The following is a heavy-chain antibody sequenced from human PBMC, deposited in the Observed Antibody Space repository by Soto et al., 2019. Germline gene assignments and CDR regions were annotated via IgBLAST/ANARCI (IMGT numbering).Heavy chain of an antibody. CDR1: GESSGSGNW. CDR2: IYHSGST. J-gene: IGHJ4*02. Sequence: GNLGITCAVYGESSGSGNWWSGGRQPPGKGLEGIGAIYHSGSTNYNPSLKSRVTISVDKSKNQFSLKLSSVTAADTAVYYCARWVRRVTLCFAYWGQVPLVT. D-gene: IGHD3-10*01. CDR3: ARWVRRVTLCFAY. V-gene: IGHV4-4*02.